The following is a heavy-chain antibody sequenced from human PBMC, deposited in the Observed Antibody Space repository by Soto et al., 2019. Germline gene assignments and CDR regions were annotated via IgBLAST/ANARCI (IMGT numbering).Heavy chain of an antibody. CDR3: ARDRGIVVLLGAFDI. CDR1: GFTFSSYS. CDR2: ISSSSSTI. Sequence: VGSLRLSCAASGFTFSSYSMNWVRQAPGKGLEWVSYISSSSSTIYYADSVKGRFTISRDNAKNSLYLQMNSLRDEDTAVYYCARDRGIVVLLGAFDIWGQGTMVTVSS. J-gene: IGHJ3*02. V-gene: IGHV3-48*02. D-gene: IGHD2-2*01.